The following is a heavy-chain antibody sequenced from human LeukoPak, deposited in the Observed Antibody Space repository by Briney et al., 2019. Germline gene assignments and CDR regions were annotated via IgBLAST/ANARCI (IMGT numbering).Heavy chain of an antibody. V-gene: IGHV1-2*02. CDR3: ARANFLYCSSSTCLFDY. J-gene: IGHJ4*02. CDR2: ITPKSGDT. CDR1: GYTFSDFY. D-gene: IGHD2-2*01. Sequence: ASVKVSRKASGYTFSDFYIHWVRQAPGQGLEYVGWITPKSGDTYSPQRFQGRVTMTRDTSISTAHMEVSRLRSDDTAVYYCARANFLYCSSSTCLFDYWGQGTLVTVSS.